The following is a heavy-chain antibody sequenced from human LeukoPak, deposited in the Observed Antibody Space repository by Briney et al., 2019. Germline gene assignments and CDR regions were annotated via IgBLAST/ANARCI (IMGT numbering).Heavy chain of an antibody. Sequence: SETLSLTCAVYGGSFSGYYWSWIRQPPGKGLEWIGEINHSGSTNYNPSLKSRVTISADTSKNQFSLKLSSVTAADTAVYYCATLLLRGLVAFDIWGQGTMVTVSS. D-gene: IGHD2-15*01. CDR2: INHSGST. J-gene: IGHJ3*02. V-gene: IGHV4-34*01. CDR3: ATLLLRGLVAFDI. CDR1: GGSFSGYY.